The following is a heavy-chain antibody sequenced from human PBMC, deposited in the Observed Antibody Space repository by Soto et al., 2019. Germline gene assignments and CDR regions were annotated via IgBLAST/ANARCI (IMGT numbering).Heavy chain of an antibody. CDR2: ITWNSGSI. D-gene: IGHD1-26*01. Sequence: EVQLVESGGGLVQPGGSLRLSCAASGFTFDDYPMHWVRQAPGKGLEWVSGITWNSGSIGYVDSVKGRFTVSRDNAKNSLYLQMNSLRPEDTALYYCARLWGSTGFDLWGQGTMVTVSS. CDR3: ARLWGSTGFDL. CDR1: GFTFDDYP. J-gene: IGHJ3*01. V-gene: IGHV3-9*01.